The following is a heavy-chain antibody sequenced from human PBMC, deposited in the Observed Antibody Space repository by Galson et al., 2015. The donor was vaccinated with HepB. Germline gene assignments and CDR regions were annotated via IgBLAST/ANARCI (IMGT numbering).Heavy chain of an antibody. Sequence: SVKVSCKASGGTFSSYAISWVRQAPGQGLEWMGGIIPIFGTANYAQKFQGRVTITADESTSTAYMELSSLRSEDTAAYYCARGRGYCSSTSCYHPYYYYYMDVWGKGTTVTVSS. CDR2: IIPIFGTA. V-gene: IGHV1-69*13. D-gene: IGHD2-2*01. CDR3: ARGRGYCSSTSCYHPYYYYYMDV. CDR1: GGTFSSYA. J-gene: IGHJ6*03.